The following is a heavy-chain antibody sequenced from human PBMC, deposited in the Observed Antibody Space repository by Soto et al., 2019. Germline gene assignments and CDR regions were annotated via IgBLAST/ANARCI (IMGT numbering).Heavy chain of an antibody. CDR3: AKAVAGDYYYYGMDV. V-gene: IGHV3-23*01. Sequence: VGSLRLFCAASGFTFSSYAMSWVRQAPGKGLEWVSAISGSGGSTYYADSVKGRFTISRDNSKNTLYLQMNSLRAEDTAVYYCAKAVAGDYYYYGMDVWGQGTTLTVSS. D-gene: IGHD6-19*01. CDR2: ISGSGGST. J-gene: IGHJ6*02. CDR1: GFTFSSYA.